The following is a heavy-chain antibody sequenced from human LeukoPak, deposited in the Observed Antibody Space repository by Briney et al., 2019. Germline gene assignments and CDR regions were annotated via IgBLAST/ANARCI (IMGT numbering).Heavy chain of an antibody. D-gene: IGHD3-22*01. Sequence: GGSLRLSCAASGFTFSGYAIHWVRQAPGKGLEWVAVISHDGYNKYYADSVKGRFTISRDNSKNTLYLQMNSLRAEDTAVYYCARARNNYDRSGFSALDYWGQGTLVTVSS. CDR1: GFTFSGYA. CDR3: ARARNNYDRSGFSALDY. J-gene: IGHJ4*02. V-gene: IGHV3-30-3*01. CDR2: ISHDGYNK.